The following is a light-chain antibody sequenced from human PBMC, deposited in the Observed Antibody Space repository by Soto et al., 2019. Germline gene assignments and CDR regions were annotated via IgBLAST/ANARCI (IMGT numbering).Light chain of an antibody. J-gene: IGKJ1*01. V-gene: IGKV3-11*01. CDR2: DAS. CDR1: QSVSSY. CDR3: LQRSGWPWT. Sequence: EIVLTQSPATLSLSPGERATLSCRASQSVSSYLAWYQQKPGQPPRLLIYDASNRATDIPARFSGSGSGTDFTLTISSLEPEDFAVYYCLQRSGWPWTFGQGTKVEIK.